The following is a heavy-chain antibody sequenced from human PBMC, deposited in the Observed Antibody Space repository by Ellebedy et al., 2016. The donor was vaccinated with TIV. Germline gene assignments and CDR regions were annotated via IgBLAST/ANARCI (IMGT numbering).Heavy chain of an antibody. Sequence: MPSETLSLTCTVSGGFITSSDSYWGWIRQPPGKGLAWIATTEYRRNIYYNASIKSRVIISADISKNQFSLQVSSRTAADTAVYYGARVKATGDQARGLIDAWGQGTLVTVSS. CDR3: ARVKATGDQARGLIDA. J-gene: IGHJ5*02. CDR1: GGFITSSDSY. D-gene: IGHD1-26*01. CDR2: TEYRRNI. V-gene: IGHV4-39*01.